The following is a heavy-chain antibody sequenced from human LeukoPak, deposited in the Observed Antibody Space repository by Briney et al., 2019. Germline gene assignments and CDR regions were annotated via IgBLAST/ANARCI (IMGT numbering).Heavy chain of an antibody. D-gene: IGHD3-3*01. Sequence: SVKVSCKASGGTFISYAISWVRQAPGQGLEWMGGIIPIFGTANYAQKFQGRVTITADESTSTAYMELSSLRSEDTAVYYCARDRAPVLRFLEWPYNWFDPWGQGTLVTVSS. CDR2: IIPIFGTA. J-gene: IGHJ5*02. V-gene: IGHV1-69*01. CDR3: ARDRAPVLRFLEWPYNWFDP. CDR1: GGTFISYA.